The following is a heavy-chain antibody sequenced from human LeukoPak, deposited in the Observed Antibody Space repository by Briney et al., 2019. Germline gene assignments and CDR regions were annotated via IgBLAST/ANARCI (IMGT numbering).Heavy chain of an antibody. CDR3: ARDLRYSSSWYVFLDY. V-gene: IGHV3-30*02. D-gene: IGHD6-13*01. J-gene: IGHJ4*02. CDR1: GFTFSSYG. CDR2: IRYDGSNK. Sequence: WGSLRLSCAASGFTFSSYGMHWVRQAPGKGLEWVAFIRYDGSNKYYADSVKGRFTISRDNSKNTLYLQMNSLRSEDTAVYYCARDLRYSSSWYVFLDYWGQGTLVTVSS.